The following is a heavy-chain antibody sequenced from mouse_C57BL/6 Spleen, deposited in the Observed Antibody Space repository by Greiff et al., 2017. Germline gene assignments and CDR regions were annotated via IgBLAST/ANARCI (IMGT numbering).Heavy chain of an antibody. CDR2: INPNNGGT. Sequence: VQLQQSGPELVKPGASVKISCKASGYTFTDYYMNWVKQSHGQSLEWIGDINPNNGGTSYNQKFKGKATLTVDKSSSTAYMELRSLTSEDSAVYYCAREGGSDYWGQGTTLTVSS. V-gene: IGHV1-26*01. J-gene: IGHJ2*01. CDR3: AREGGSDY. CDR1: GYTFTDYY.